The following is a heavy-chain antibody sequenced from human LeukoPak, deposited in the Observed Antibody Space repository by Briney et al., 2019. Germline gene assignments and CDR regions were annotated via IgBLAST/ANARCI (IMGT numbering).Heavy chain of an antibody. J-gene: IGHJ4*02. V-gene: IGHV3-23*03. Sequence: PGGSLSLSCPATALACSGYTVSRARQAPGKGMKWVSIIHNDDATTYYADSVKGRFTVSRDNYKNTLYLEMNSLRAEDTAVYYCAKGKGGAYFNYCFDYWGQGTPVTVSS. D-gene: IGHD1-1*01. CDR1: ALACSGYT. CDR3: AKGKGGAYFNYCFDY. CDR2: IHNDDATT.